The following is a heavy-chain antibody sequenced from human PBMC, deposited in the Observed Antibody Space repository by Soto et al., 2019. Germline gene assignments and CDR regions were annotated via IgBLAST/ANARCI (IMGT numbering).Heavy chain of an antibody. CDR2: MNPNSGNT. CDR3: ARGFRPVMAIFGVVIYYSMDV. CDR1: GYTFTSYD. V-gene: IGHV1-8*01. D-gene: IGHD3-3*01. Sequence: ASVKVSCKASGYTFTSYDINWVRQATGQGLEWMGWMNPNSGNTGYAQKFQGRVTMTRNTSISTAYMELSSLRSEDTAVYYCARGFRPVMAIFGVVIYYSMDVWGQGTTVTVSS. J-gene: IGHJ6*02.